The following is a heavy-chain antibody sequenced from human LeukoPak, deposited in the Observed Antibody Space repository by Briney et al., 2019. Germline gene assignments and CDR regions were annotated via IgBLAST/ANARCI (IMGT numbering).Heavy chain of an antibody. CDR3: ARALVPAAIEMSSYYYGMDV. J-gene: IGHJ6*02. CDR1: GGTFSSYA. D-gene: IGHD2-2*01. V-gene: IGHV1-69*04. CDR2: IIPILGIA. Sequence: SVKVSCKASGGTFSSYAFSWVRQAPGQGLEWMGRIIPILGIANYAQKFQGRVTITADKSTSTAYMELSSLRSEDTAVYYCARALVPAAIEMSSYYYGMDVWGQGTTVTVSS.